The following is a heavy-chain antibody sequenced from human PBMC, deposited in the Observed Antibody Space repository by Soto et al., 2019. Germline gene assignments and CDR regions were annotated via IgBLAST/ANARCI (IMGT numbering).Heavy chain of an antibody. D-gene: IGHD6-13*01. CDR1: GFTLSSYN. V-gene: IGHV3-48*02. CDR2: ISGSSDTI. J-gene: IGHJ6*02. CDR3: ARDHGGSTWFVGIYYYFGVDV. Sequence: GGSLRLSCAASGFTLSSYNMNWVRQAPGKGLEWVSYISGSSDTIYYADSVKGRFAISRDNAKNSLYLQMDSLRDEDTAVYYCARDHGGSTWFVGIYYYFGVDVWGQGTTVTVSS.